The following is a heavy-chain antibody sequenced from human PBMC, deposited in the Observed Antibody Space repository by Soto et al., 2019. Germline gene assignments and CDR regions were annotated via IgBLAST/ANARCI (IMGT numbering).Heavy chain of an antibody. CDR3: ARDNWNSY. CDR2: IHNDGSTT. D-gene: IGHD1-7*01. V-gene: IGHV3-74*01. CDR1: GFTFSSYW. J-gene: IGHJ4*01. Sequence: EVQLVESGGGLVQPGGSVRLSCAASGFTFSSYWMHWVLQAPGKGLMWVSRIHNDGSTTRYADSVKSRFTISRDNAKNTLYLQMSSLRVEDTAVYYCARDNWNSYWGQGTLVTVSS.